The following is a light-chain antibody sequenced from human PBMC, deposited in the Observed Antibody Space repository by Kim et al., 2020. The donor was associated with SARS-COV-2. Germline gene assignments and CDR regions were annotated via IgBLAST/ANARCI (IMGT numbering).Light chain of an antibody. CDR1: NIGSKS. V-gene: IGLV3-21*04. CDR3: QVWDSSSDHWV. CDR2: YDS. J-gene: IGLJ3*02. Sequence: SYELTQPPSVSVAPGKTARITCGGNNIGSKSVHWYQQKPGQAPVLVIYYDSDRPSGIPERFSGSNSGNTATLTISRVEAGDEAEYYCQVWDSSSDHWVFGGGTQLTLL.